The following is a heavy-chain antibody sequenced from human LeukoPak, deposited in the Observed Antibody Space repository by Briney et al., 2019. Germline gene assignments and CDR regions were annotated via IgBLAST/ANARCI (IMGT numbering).Heavy chain of an antibody. V-gene: IGHV3-23*01. Sequence: GGSLRLSCAASGFTFSSYAMSWVRQAPGKGLEWVSAISGSGGSTYYADSVKGRFTISRDNSKNTLYLQMNSLRAEDTAVYYCAKKGSYGSGSFYGYWGQGTLVTVSS. J-gene: IGHJ4*02. CDR3: AKKGSYGSGSFYGY. CDR2: ISGSGGST. CDR1: GFTFSSYA. D-gene: IGHD3-10*01.